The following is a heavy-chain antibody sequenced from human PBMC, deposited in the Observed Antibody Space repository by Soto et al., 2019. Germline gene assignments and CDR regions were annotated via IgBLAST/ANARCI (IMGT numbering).Heavy chain of an antibody. V-gene: IGHV1-69*06. Sequence: SVKVSCKASGGTFSSYAISWVRQAPGQGLEWMGGIIPIFGTANYAQKFQGRVTITADKSTSTAYMELSSLRSEDTAVYYCARVGVGATPGIDYWGQGTLVTVSS. CDR3: ARVGVGATPGIDY. D-gene: IGHD1-26*01. CDR1: GGTFSSYA. J-gene: IGHJ4*02. CDR2: IIPIFGTA.